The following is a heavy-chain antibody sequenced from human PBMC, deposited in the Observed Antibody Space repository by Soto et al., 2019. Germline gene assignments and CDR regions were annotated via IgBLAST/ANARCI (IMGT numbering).Heavy chain of an antibody. J-gene: IGHJ3*02. CDR3: AGLPLRGVIWDFDI. CDR2: ISSRSSYI. D-gene: IGHD3-10*01. CDR1: GFTFSSYS. Sequence: EVQLVESGGGLVKPGGSLRLSCAASGFTFSSYSMNWVRQAPGKGLEWVSSISSRSSYIYYADSVKSRFTISRDNAKNSVYLQMNSLRAEDTAVYYCAGLPLRGVIWDFDIWGQGTMVTVSA. V-gene: IGHV3-21*01.